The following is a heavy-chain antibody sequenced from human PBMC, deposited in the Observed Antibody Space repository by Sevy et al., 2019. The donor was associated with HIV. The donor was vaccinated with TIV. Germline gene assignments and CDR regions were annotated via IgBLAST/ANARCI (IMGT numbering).Heavy chain of an antibody. CDR1: GFTFSNYA. J-gene: IGHJ3*02. CDR2: IRADGGTT. Sequence: GGSLRRSCAASGFTFSNYALSWVRQAPGKGLEWLSAIRADGGTTYYADSVKGRFTISRDNSMNTLYVHMNSLRAEDTAIYYCAKEHSSSWYDAFDIWGQGTMVTVSS. CDR3: AKEHSSSWYDAFDI. V-gene: IGHV3-23*01. D-gene: IGHD6-13*01.